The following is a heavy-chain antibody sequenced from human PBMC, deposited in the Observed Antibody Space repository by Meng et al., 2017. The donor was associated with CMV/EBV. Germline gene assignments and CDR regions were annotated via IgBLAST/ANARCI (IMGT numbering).Heavy chain of an antibody. V-gene: IGHV3-48*03. Sequence: GSLKISCAASGFTFSSYEMNWVRQAPGKGLEWVSYISSSGSTIYYADSVKGRFTISRDNAKNSLYLQMNSLRAEDTAVYYCARGRGYCSSTSCYRAFDYWGQGTLVTVSS. CDR2: ISSSGSTI. D-gene: IGHD2-2*02. CDR3: ARGRGYCSSTSCYRAFDY. CDR1: GFTFSSYE. J-gene: IGHJ4*02.